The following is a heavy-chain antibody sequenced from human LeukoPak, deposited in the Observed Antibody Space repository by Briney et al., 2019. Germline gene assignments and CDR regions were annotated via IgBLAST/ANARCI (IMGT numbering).Heavy chain of an antibody. Sequence: GGSLTLSCTASGFTFSSYAMHWVRQAPGKGLERVGVMSYDESNKYYADSVKGRLTISTENSKNKLYLQMNSLTAEDTAVYCCARENQVVVITDAFDIWGQGTIVTVSS. V-gene: IGHV3-30*04. CDR3: ARENQVVVITDAFDI. D-gene: IGHD3-22*01. CDR1: GFTFSSYA. J-gene: IGHJ3*02. CDR2: MSYDESNK.